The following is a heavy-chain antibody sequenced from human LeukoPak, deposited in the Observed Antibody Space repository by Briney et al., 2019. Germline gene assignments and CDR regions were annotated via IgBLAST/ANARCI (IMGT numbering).Heavy chain of an antibody. CDR1: GGTFSSYA. Sequence: GSSVNVSCTASGGTFSSYAISWVRQAPGQGLEWMGGIIPIFGTANYAQKFQGRVTITADESTSTAYMELSSLRSEDTAVYYCARSRAGGSYSSSWFWSSIYYWGQGTLVTVSS. CDR3: ARSRAGGSYSSSWFWSSIYY. D-gene: IGHD6-13*01. V-gene: IGHV1-69*01. J-gene: IGHJ4*02. CDR2: IIPIFGTA.